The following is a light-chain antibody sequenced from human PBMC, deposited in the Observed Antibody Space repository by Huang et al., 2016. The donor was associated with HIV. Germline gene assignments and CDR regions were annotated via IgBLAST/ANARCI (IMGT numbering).Light chain of an antibody. J-gene: IGKJ4*01. V-gene: IGKV3D-11*02. CDR2: DTS. CDR3: QQRSSGVT. CDR1: QSVGNY. Sequence: IVLTQSPATLSWYPGERVTLSCRASQSVGNYIAWYQPHPGQSPKLLIYDTSTRATGTPVRFSGSGAGTDFTLTISSLESEDFAVYYCQQRSSGVTFGGGTKV.